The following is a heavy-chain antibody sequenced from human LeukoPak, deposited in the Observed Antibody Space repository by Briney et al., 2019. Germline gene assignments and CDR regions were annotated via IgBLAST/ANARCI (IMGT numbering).Heavy chain of an antibody. CDR1: GFTFSSYA. J-gene: IGHJ4*02. V-gene: IGHV3-23*01. Sequence: GASLRLSCAASGFTFSSYAMSWVRQAPGKGLEWVSAISGSGGSTYYADSVKGRFTISRGNSKNTLYLQMNSLRAEDTAVYYCAKGYSYGYSDYWGQGTLVTVSS. CDR2: ISGSGGST. D-gene: IGHD5-18*01. CDR3: AKGYSYGYSDY.